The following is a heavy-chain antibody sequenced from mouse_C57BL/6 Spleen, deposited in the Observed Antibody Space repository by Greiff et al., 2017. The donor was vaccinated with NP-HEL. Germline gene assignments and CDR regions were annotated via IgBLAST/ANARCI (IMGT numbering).Heavy chain of an antibody. CDR2: ISNLAYSI. CDR3: ARRVYYGFDY. Sequence: EVKLMESGGGLVQPGGSLKLSCAASGFTFSDYGMAWVRQAPRKGPEWVAFISNLAYSIYYADTVTGRFTISRENAKNTLYLEMSSLRSEDTAMYYCARRVYYGFDYWGQGTTLTVSS. D-gene: IGHD1-1*01. V-gene: IGHV5-15*01. CDR1: GFTFSDYG. J-gene: IGHJ2*01.